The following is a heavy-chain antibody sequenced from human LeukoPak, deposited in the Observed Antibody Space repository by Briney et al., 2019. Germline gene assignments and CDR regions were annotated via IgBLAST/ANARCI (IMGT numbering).Heavy chain of an antibody. Sequence: ASVKVSCKASGYTFTGYYMHWVRQAPGQGLEWMGGIIPIFGTANYAQKFQGRVTITADESTSTAYMELSSLRSEDTAVYYCARGSPPRITMIVVVPGWFDPWGQGTLVTVSS. CDR2: IIPIFGTA. D-gene: IGHD3-22*01. CDR1: GYTFTGYY. J-gene: IGHJ5*02. CDR3: ARGSPPRITMIVVVPGWFDP. V-gene: IGHV1-69*13.